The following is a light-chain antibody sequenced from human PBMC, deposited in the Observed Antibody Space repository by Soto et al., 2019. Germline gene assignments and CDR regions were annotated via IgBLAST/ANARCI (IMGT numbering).Light chain of an antibody. V-gene: IGKV3-11*01. CDR3: QQRSSWPLT. Sequence: EVVLTQSPATLSLSPGDRASLSCRASQSIASYLAWYQQKPGQAPRLLIYYASNRATGIPARFSGSGSGTDFTLSISRLESEAFAVYYCQQRSSWPLTFGGGTKVEI. CDR1: QSIASY. CDR2: YAS. J-gene: IGKJ4*01.